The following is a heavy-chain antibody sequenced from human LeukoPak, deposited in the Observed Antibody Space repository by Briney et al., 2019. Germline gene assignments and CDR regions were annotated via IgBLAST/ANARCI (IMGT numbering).Heavy chain of an antibody. CDR2: IYTSGTT. J-gene: IGHJ4*02. CDR3: ARLGTGATSYFDY. CDR1: GGSIRHYY. D-gene: IGHD7-27*01. V-gene: IGHV4-4*07. Sequence: SDTLSLTCTVSGGSIRHYYWSWIRQPAGKGLEWIGRIYTSGTTNYNPSLKSRVTMSVDTSQNQFSLKLNSVTAADTAVYYCARLGTGATSYFDYWGQGTLVTVSS.